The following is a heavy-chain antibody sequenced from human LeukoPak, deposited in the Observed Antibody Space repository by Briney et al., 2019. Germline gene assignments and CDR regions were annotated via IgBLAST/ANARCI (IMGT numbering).Heavy chain of an antibody. J-gene: IGHJ4*02. CDR3: ARPMVRGVIGVFDY. Sequence: ASVKVSCKASGYTFTGYYMHWVRQAPGQGPEWMGWINPNSGGTNYAQKFQGRVTMTRDTSISTAYMELSRLRSDDTAVYYCARPMVRGVIGVFDYWGQGTLVTVSS. CDR2: INPNSGGT. CDR1: GYTFTGYY. V-gene: IGHV1-2*02. D-gene: IGHD3-10*01.